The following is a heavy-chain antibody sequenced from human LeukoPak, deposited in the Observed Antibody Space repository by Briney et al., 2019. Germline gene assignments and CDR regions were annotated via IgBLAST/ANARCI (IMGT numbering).Heavy chain of an antibody. J-gene: IGHJ4*02. Sequence: GGSLRLSCAASGFTFSSYSMNWVRQAPGKGLEWVSSISSSSSYIYYADSVKGRFTISRDNAKNSLYLQMNSLRAEDTAVYYCAKLISSSWYDYFDYWGQGTLVTVSS. V-gene: IGHV3-21*01. CDR3: AKLISSSWYDYFDY. CDR1: GFTFSSYS. CDR2: ISSSSSYI. D-gene: IGHD6-13*01.